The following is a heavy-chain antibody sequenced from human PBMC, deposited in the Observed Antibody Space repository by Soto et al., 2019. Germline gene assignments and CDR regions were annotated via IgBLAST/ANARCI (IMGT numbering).Heavy chain of an antibody. J-gene: IGHJ5*02. CDR2: INPSGGST. CDR3: ARVRVGQTTVSGGWFDP. D-gene: IGHD4-4*01. V-gene: IGHV1-46*01. CDR1: GYTITGYY. Sequence: GASVKVSCKASGYTITGYYLHWVRQAPGQGLEWMGIINPSGGSTGYAQKFQGRVTLTREMYTSTVYMELSSLRSEDTAVYYCARVRVGQTTVSGGWFDPWGQGTLVTVSS.